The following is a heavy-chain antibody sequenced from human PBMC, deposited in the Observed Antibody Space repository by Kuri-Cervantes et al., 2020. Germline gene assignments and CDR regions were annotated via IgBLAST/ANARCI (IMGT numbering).Heavy chain of an antibody. CDR3: AKDRYCSSTSCFDY. CDR1: GFTLSSFG. Sequence: GGSMRPACAPSGFTLSSFGTHWVRQAPGRGREWVAVISYEGSNKYYADSVKGRFTISRDNSKNTLYLQMNSLRAEDTAVYYCAKDRYCSSTSCFDYRGQGTLVTDSS. V-gene: IGHV3-30*18. J-gene: IGHJ4*02. CDR2: ISYEGSNK. D-gene: IGHD2-2*01.